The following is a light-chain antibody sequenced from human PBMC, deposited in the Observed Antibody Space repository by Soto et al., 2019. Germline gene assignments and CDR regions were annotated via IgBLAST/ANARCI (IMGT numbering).Light chain of an antibody. J-gene: IGLJ3*02. Sequence: QSVLTQSPSASGTPGQRVTISCSGGSSNIGSNTLNWYQHVPGTAPRVLIYNNNQRPSGVADRFSGSKSGTSASLAISGLQSEGEADYYCAAWDDSLNGWVFGGGTKLTVL. CDR2: NNN. CDR1: SSNIGSNT. V-gene: IGLV1-44*01. CDR3: AAWDDSLNGWV.